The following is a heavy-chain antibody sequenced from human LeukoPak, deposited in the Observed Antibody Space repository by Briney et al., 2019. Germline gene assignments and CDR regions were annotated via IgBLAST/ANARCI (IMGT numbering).Heavy chain of an antibody. CDR3: ARFASQLYYHYYGMDV. V-gene: IGHV3-33*01. CDR1: GFTFSSYG. D-gene: IGHD1-1*01. CDR2: IWYDGSNK. J-gene: IGHJ6*02. Sequence: GGSLRLSCAASGFTFSSYGMHWVRQAPGKGLEWVAVIWYDGSNKYYADSVKGRFIISRDNSKNTLYLQMNSLRAEDTAVYYCARFASQLYYHYYGMDVWGQGTTVTVSS.